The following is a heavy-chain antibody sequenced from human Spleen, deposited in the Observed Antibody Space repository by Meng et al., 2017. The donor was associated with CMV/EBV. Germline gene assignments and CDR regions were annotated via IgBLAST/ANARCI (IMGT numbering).Heavy chain of an antibody. V-gene: IGHV4-34*01. Sequence: GGCWSGYYWRRRRQPAGKGLEWVGEINHGGSTNYNPSLKSRVTIAVDTSKNQFSLKLSSVPAADTAVYYCATTVAAAGIRGWFDPWGQGTLVTVSS. CDR1: GGCWSGYY. CDR3: ATTVAAAGIRGWFDP. J-gene: IGHJ5*02. CDR2: INHGGST. D-gene: IGHD6-13*01.